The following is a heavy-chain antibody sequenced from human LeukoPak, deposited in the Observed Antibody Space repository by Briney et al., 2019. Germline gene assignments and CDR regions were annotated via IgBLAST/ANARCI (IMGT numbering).Heavy chain of an antibody. V-gene: IGHV1-8*01. Sequence: ASVKVSCKASGYTFTSYDINWVRQATGQGLEWMGWMNPNSGNTGCAQKFQGRVTMTRNTSISTAYMELSSLRSEDTAVYYCARLSFSSSWYGSYYYYMDVWGKGTTVTVSS. J-gene: IGHJ6*03. CDR2: MNPNSGNT. CDR1: GYTFTSYD. D-gene: IGHD6-13*01. CDR3: ARLSFSSSWYGSYYYYMDV.